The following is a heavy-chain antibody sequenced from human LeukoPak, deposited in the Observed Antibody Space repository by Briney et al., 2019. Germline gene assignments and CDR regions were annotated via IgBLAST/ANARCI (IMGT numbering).Heavy chain of an antibody. Sequence: EASVKVSCKASGYTFTSYDINWVRQATGQGLEWMGWMNPNSGNTGYAQKFQGRVTITRNTSISTAYMELSSLRSEDTAVYYCARGGESSWGIDYWGQGTLVTVST. CDR2: MNPNSGNT. D-gene: IGHD3-16*01. J-gene: IGHJ4*02. V-gene: IGHV1-8*03. CDR3: ARGGESSWGIDY. CDR1: GYTFTSYD.